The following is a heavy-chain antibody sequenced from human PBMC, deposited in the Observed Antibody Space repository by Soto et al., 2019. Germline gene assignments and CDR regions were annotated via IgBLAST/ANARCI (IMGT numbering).Heavy chain of an antibody. J-gene: IGHJ3*02. CDR2: ISYDGSNK. V-gene: IGHV3-30-3*01. D-gene: IGHD2-15*01. CDR1: GFTFSSYA. Sequence: GGSLRLSCAASGFTFSSYAMHWVRQAPGKGLEWVAVISYDGSNKYYADSVKGRFTISRDNSKNTLYLQMNSLRAEDTAVYYCARLVVAASLRSLVDAFDIWGQGTMVTVSS. CDR3: ARLVVAASLRSLVDAFDI.